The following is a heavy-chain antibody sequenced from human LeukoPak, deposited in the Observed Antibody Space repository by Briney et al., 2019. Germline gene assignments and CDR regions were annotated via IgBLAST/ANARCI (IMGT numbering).Heavy chain of an antibody. CDR1: GYTFTGYY. CDR3: ARMTTVTTGYYYGMDV. J-gene: IGHJ6*02. Sequence: ASVKVSCKASGYTFTGYYMHWVRQAPGQGLEWMGWINPNSGGTNYAQKFQGRVTMTRDTSISTAYMELSRLGSDDTAVYYCARMTTVTTGYYYGMDVWGQGTTVTVSS. D-gene: IGHD4-11*01. V-gene: IGHV1-2*02. CDR2: INPNSGGT.